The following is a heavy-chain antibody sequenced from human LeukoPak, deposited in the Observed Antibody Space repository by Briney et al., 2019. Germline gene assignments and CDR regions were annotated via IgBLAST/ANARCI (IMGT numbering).Heavy chain of an antibody. CDR1: GGSISSSNW. J-gene: IGHJ4*02. Sequence: SETLSLTCAVSGGSISSSNWWSWVRQPPGKGREGIGEIYHSGSTNYNPSLKSRVTISVDKSKNQFSLKLSSVTAADTAVYYCARGDTAMVRPPDYWGQGTLVTVSS. V-gene: IGHV4-4*02. CDR3: ARGDTAMVRPPDY. D-gene: IGHD5-18*01. CDR2: IYHSGST.